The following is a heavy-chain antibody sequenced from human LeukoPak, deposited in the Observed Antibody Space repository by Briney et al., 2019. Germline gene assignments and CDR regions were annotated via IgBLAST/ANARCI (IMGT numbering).Heavy chain of an antibody. CDR3: VIPPPFDY. D-gene: IGHD2-21*01. Sequence: KPSETLSLTCAVYGGSFSGYYWSWIRQPPGKGLEWIGEINHSGSTNYNPSLKSRVTISVGTSKNQFSLKLSSVTAADTAVYYCVIPPPFDYWGQGTLVTVSS. CDR1: GGSFSGYY. V-gene: IGHV4-34*01. J-gene: IGHJ4*02. CDR2: INHSGST.